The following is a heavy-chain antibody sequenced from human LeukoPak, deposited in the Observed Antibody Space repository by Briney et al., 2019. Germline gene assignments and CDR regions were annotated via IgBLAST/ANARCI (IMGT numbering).Heavy chain of an antibody. Sequence: PGGSLRLSCAASGFTFSSYAMHWVRQAPGKGLEWVAVISYDGSNKYYADSVKGRFTISRDNSKNTLYLQMNSLRAEDTAVYYCARDLHSSGGFDYWGQGTLVTVSS. V-gene: IGHV3-30*04. J-gene: IGHJ4*02. D-gene: IGHD6-19*01. CDR2: ISYDGSNK. CDR3: ARDLHSSGGFDY. CDR1: GFTFSSYA.